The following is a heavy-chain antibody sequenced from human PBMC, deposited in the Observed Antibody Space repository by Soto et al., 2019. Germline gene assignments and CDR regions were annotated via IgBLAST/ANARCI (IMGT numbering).Heavy chain of an antibody. CDR2: IKQDGSEK. CDR3: ARDYGGYCSGGSCYNWFDP. D-gene: IGHD2-15*01. CDR1: GFTFSSYW. J-gene: IGHJ5*02. V-gene: IGHV3-7*01. Sequence: GGSLRLSCAASGFTFSSYWMSWVRQAPGKGLEWVANIKQDGSEKYYVDSVKGRFTISRDNAKNSLYLQMNSLRAEDTAVYYCARDYGGYCSGGSCYNWFDPWGQGTLVTVSS.